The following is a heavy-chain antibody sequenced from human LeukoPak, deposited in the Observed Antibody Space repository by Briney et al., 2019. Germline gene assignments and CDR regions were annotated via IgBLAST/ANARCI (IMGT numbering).Heavy chain of an antibody. J-gene: IGHJ4*02. CDR1: GFTFSDYY. Sequence: GGSLRLSCAASGFTFSDYYMSWIRQAPGMGLEWVSYITSGGIINYADSVKGRFTLSRDNAKNSLYLQINSLRAEDTAVYYCARWSSGYYWGPFDYWGQGTLVTVSS. V-gene: IGHV3-11*01. CDR2: ITSGGII. D-gene: IGHD3-22*01. CDR3: ARWSSGYYWGPFDY.